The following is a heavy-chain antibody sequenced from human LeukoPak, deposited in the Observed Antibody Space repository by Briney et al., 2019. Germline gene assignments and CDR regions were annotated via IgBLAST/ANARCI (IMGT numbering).Heavy chain of an antibody. CDR2: INHSGST. J-gene: IGHJ4*02. Sequence: SETLSLTCAVYGGSFSGYYWSWIRQPPGKGLEWIGEINHSGSTNYNPSLKSRVTISVDTSKNQFSLKLSSVTAADTAVYYCAREAKAGYCSGGGCPKTYYFDYWGQGTLVTVSS. CDR1: GGSFSGYY. CDR3: AREAKAGYCSGGGCPKTYYFDY. D-gene: IGHD2-15*01. V-gene: IGHV4-34*01.